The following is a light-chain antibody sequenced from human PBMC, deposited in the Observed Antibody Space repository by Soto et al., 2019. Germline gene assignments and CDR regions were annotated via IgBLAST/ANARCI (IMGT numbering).Light chain of an antibody. V-gene: IGKV3-20*01. CDR2: GAS. Sequence: EIVLTQSPGTLSLSPGERATLSCRASQSVSSNYLAWYQQKPGLAPRLLIYGASSRATGIPDRFSGSGSGTDFTITISRLETEDFAVYYCQHYGSSPPVTFAQGTKVEIK. CDR3: QHYGSSPPVT. J-gene: IGKJ2*01. CDR1: QSVSSNY.